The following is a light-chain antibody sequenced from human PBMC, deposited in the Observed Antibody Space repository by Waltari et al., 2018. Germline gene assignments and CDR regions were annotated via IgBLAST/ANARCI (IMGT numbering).Light chain of an antibody. V-gene: IGLV2-23*02. CDR1: SSDVGNYKR. J-gene: IGLJ2*01. CDR2: AVS. Sequence: QSALTQPASVSWAPGQSITIPCTGTSSDVGNYKRVPCYQQPPGKAPKLRSYAVSKRPSGVSDRFAGSKSGDSASLTISGLRPEDEAEYFCSSYAGSSKGVFGGGTKVTVL. CDR3: SSYAGSSKGV.